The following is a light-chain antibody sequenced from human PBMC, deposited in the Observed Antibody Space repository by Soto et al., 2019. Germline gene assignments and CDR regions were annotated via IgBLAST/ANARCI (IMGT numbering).Light chain of an antibody. CDR2: DNN. CDR3: GTWDSSLITGV. J-gene: IGLJ1*01. V-gene: IGLV1-51*01. Sequence: QSVLTQPPSVSAAPGQKVTISCSGSSSNIGNNYVSWYQQLPGTAPKLLIYDNNKRPSGIPDRFSGSKSGTSATLGISGLQTGDEADYYCGTWDSSLITGVFGTGTKSPS. CDR1: SSNIGNNY.